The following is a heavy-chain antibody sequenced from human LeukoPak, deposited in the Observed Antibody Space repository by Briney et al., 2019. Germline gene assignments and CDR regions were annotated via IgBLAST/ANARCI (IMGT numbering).Heavy chain of an antibody. V-gene: IGHV4-30-4*01. CDR1: GGSINNGDNY. CDR3: ARIQGNGYYGWEFFDY. J-gene: IGHJ4*02. D-gene: IGHD3-10*01. Sequence: PSETLSLTCTVSGGSINNGDNYWSRIRQPPGKGLEWIGYNYYRGTAYYNSSLKSRVTISIDTSKNQFSLKLTSVTAADTAVYFCARIQGNGYYGWEFFDYWGQGVLVTVSS. CDR2: NYYRGTA.